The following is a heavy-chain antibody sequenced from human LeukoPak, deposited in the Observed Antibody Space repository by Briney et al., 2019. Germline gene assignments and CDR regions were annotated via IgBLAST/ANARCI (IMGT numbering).Heavy chain of an antibody. CDR1: RFTFSNYV. CDR3: ARVSGTIRIWPQPFGDGMDV. CDR2: ISGSGRST. Sequence: GGSLRLSCAASRFTFSNYVMSWVRQAPGKGLECVSAISGSGRSTYYADSVKGRFTTSRDNSKNTLYLQMNSPRAEDTAVYYCARVSGTIRIWPQPFGDGMDVWGQGTTVTVSS. V-gene: IGHV3-23*01. D-gene: IGHD2/OR15-2a*01. J-gene: IGHJ6*02.